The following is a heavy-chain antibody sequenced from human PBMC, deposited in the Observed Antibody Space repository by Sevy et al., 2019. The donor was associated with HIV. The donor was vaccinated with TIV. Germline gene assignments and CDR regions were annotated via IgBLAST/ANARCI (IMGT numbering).Heavy chain of an antibody. V-gene: IGHV3-21*01. Sequence: GESLKISCAASGFTFSTYTMAWIRQAPGRGLEWVSSISSSSRYIYHAESVKGRLTIFRDNAKNSVYLQMDSLRAEDTAIYYCAKEMEAKTYDHWGQGTLVTVSS. CDR1: GFTFSTYT. CDR3: AKEMEAKTYDH. J-gene: IGHJ1*01. D-gene: IGHD1-26*01. CDR2: ISSSSRYI.